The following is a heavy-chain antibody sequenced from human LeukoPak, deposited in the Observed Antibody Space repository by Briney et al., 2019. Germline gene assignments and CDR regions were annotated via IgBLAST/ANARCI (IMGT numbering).Heavy chain of an antibody. CDR2: ISGDGGCT. V-gene: IGHV3-43*02. CDR3: AKDLIAVAGTTEYFQH. CDR1: GFTFDDYA. J-gene: IGHJ1*01. D-gene: IGHD6-19*01. Sequence: PGGSLRLSCAASGFTFDDYAMHWVRQAPGKGLEWVSLISGDGGCTYYADSVKGRFTISRDNSKNSLYLQMNSLRTEDTALYYCAKDLIAVAGTTEYFQHWGQGTLVTVSS.